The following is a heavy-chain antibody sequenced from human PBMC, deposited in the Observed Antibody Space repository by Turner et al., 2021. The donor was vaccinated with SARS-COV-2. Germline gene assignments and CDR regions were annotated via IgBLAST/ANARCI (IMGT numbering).Heavy chain of an antibody. CDR3: ARDCGDKSGGAFDI. Sequence: HLVESGGGLVKPGGSLTLSCVASGFSLSDYYMSWVRQAPGKGLEWLSYINSTCYIINSADSVKGRFPVTRDNAKNSLSLVMDSLRAKDTAVYYCARDCGDKSGGAFDIWGQGTMVTVSS. V-gene: IGHV3-11*04. D-gene: IGHD5-12*01. CDR2: INSTCYII. CDR1: GFSLSDYY. J-gene: IGHJ3*02.